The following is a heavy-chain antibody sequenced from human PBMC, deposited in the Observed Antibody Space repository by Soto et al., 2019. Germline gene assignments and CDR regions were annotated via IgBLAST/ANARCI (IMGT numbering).Heavy chain of an antibody. CDR2: IIPILGTA. J-gene: IGHJ6*02. D-gene: IGHD2-2*01. V-gene: IGHV1-69*01. Sequence: QVQLVQSGAEVKKPGSSVKVSCKASGGTFSSYAISWVRQAPGQGLEWMGGIIPILGTANYAQKFQGRVTITADESTSTAYMELSSLRSEDTAVYYCARSLEDIVVVPAAIPYYYYGMDVWGQGTTVTVSS. CDR3: ARSLEDIVVVPAAIPYYYYGMDV. CDR1: GGTFSSYA.